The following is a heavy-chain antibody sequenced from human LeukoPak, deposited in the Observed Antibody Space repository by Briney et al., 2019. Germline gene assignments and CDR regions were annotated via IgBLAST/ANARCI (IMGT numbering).Heavy chain of an antibody. CDR2: IYHSGST. J-gene: IGHJ6*03. Sequence: SETLSLTCTVSGYSISSGSYWGWIRQPPGKGLEWIGSIYHSGSTYYNPSLKSRVTISVDTSKNQFSLKLSSVTAADTAVYYCARCVRGVIIPSGFYYYYYMDVWGKGTTVTVSS. D-gene: IGHD3-10*01. CDR3: ARCVRGVIIPSGFYYYYYMDV. V-gene: IGHV4-38-2*02. CDR1: GYSISSGSY.